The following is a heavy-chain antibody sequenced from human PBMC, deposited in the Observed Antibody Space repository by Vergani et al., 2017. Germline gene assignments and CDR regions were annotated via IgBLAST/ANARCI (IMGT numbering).Heavy chain of an antibody. J-gene: IGHJ6*03. CDR3: TRHSXPSTVTTSDYYYYYYMDV. D-gene: IGHD4-17*01. CDR2: IRSKANSYAT. CDR1: GFTFSGSA. V-gene: IGHV3-73*02. Sequence: EVQLVESGGGLVQPGGSLKLSCAASGFTFSGSAMHWVRQASGKGLEWVGRIRSKANSYATAYAASVKGRFTISRDDSKNTAYLQMNSLKTEDTAVYYCTRHSXPSTVTTSDYYYYYYMDVWGKGTTVTVSS.